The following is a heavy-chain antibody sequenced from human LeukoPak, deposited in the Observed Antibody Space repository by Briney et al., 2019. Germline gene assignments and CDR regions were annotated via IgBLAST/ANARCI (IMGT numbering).Heavy chain of an antibody. V-gene: IGHV3-23*01. CDR3: ATGQQQLVFCWFDP. CDR1: GFTFSTYG. CDR2: ISGSGAST. J-gene: IGHJ5*02. D-gene: IGHD6-13*01. Sequence: GGSLRLSCAASGFTFSTYGMSWVRQAPGKGLEWVSAISGSGASTYYADSVKGRFTISRDNSKNTLYLQMNSLRAGDTAIYYCATGQQQLVFCWFDPWGQGTLVTVSS.